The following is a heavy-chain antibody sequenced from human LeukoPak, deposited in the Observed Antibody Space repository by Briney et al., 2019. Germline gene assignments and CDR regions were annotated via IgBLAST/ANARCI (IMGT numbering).Heavy chain of an antibody. CDR2: IKEDGSDK. CDR1: GFTFSNFW. J-gene: IGHJ4*02. CDR3: ARDRNDNRKNYDTWL. Sequence: GGSLRLSCAASGFTFSNFWMSWVRQAPGKGLEWVGNIKEDGSDKNYVDSVKGRFTIFRDNARNSVYLQMHSLRAEDTAVYYCARDRNDNRKNYDTWLWGQGTLVTVSS. D-gene: IGHD3-22*01. V-gene: IGHV3-7*01.